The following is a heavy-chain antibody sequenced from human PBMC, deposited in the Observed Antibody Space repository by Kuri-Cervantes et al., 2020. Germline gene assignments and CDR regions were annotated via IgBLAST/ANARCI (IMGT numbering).Heavy chain of an antibody. Sequence: ASVKVSCKASGYTFSSFGISWVRQAPGQGLEWMGWISTYNGKTNYAQKFQGRVTMTTDTSTSTAYMEVRSLRSDDTAVYYCARVCSGGSCSPYYLYGMDVWGQGTLVTVSS. D-gene: IGHD2-15*01. CDR3: ARVCSGGSCSPYYLYGMDV. V-gene: IGHV1-18*01. CDR2: ISTYNGKT. J-gene: IGHJ6*02. CDR1: GYTFSSFG.